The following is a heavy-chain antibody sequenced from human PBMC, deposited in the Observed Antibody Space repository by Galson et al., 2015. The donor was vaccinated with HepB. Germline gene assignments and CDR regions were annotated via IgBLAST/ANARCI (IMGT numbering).Heavy chain of an antibody. Sequence: SLRLSCAASGFTFSNYAMSWVRQAPGKGLEWVSAISGSGGSTYYADSVKGRFTISRDNSKNTLYLQMNSLRAEDTAVYYCARIERRGIAVAGTDVLAYYYGMDVWGQGTTVTVSS. V-gene: IGHV3-23*01. D-gene: IGHD6-19*01. J-gene: IGHJ6*02. CDR3: ARIERRGIAVAGTDVLAYYYGMDV. CDR2: ISGSGGST. CDR1: GFTFSNYA.